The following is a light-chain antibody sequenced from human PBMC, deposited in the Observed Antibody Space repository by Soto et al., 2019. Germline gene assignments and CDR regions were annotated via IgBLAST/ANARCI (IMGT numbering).Light chain of an antibody. Sequence: EIVMTQSPATLSVSPGERATLSCRASQSVSSNLAWYQQKPGQAPRLLIYGASTRATGIPARFSGSGSGTEFTLTISSLQVEVFAVYYCQQYNTWWTLGQGTKVDIK. V-gene: IGKV3-15*01. J-gene: IGKJ1*01. CDR1: QSVSSN. CDR3: QQYNTWWT. CDR2: GAS.